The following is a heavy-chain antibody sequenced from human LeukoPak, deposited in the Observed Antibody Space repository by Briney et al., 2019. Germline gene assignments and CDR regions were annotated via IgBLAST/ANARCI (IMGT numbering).Heavy chain of an antibody. Sequence: ASVKVSCKASGYTFTSYDINWVRQAPGKGLEWMGGFDPEDGETIYAQKFQGRVTMTEDTSTDTAYMELSSLRSEDTAVYYCATDYYGSGRWAFDIWGQGTMVTVSS. D-gene: IGHD3-10*01. CDR1: GYTFTSYD. CDR3: ATDYYGSGRWAFDI. V-gene: IGHV1-24*01. J-gene: IGHJ3*02. CDR2: FDPEDGET.